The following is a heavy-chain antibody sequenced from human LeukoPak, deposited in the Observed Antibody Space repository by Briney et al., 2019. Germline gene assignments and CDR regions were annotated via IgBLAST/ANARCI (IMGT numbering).Heavy chain of an antibody. CDR3: ARRWNYGRNYYIDV. Sequence: SETLSLTCAVSGGFFSNYYWSWIRQPPGKGLEWIGEINDSGRINYNPSLMSRVTVSVDTSKNQFPLRLTSVTATDTAVYYCARRWNYGRNYYIDVWGNGATVSVSS. V-gene: IGHV4-34*01. D-gene: IGHD1-7*01. CDR2: INDSGRI. CDR1: GGFFSNYY. J-gene: IGHJ6*03.